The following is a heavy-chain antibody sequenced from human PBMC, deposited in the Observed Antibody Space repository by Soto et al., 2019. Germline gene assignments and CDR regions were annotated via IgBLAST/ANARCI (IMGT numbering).Heavy chain of an antibody. CDR2: IYYSGST. CDR3: ARQRRYYYMDV. J-gene: IGHJ6*03. V-gene: IGHV4-39*01. CDR1: GGSISSSSYY. Sequence: SETLSLTCTFSGGSISSSSYYLGWIRQPPGKGLEWIGSIYYSGSTYYNPSLKSRVTISVDTSKNQFSLKLSSVTAADTAVYYCARQRRYYYMDVWGKGTTVTVSS.